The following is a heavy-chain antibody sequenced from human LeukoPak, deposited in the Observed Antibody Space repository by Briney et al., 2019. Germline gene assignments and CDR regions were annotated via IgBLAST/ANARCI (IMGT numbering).Heavy chain of an antibody. D-gene: IGHD2-2*01. J-gene: IGHJ4*02. Sequence: GESLKISCKGSGYSFTSYWIGWVRQMPGKGLEWMGIIYPGDSDTRYSPSFQGQVTISADKSISTAYLQWGSLKASDTAMYYCARHGGYCSSTSCYVDYWGQGTLVTVSS. CDR1: GYSFTSYW. CDR2: IYPGDSDT. CDR3: ARHGGYCSSTSCYVDY. V-gene: IGHV5-51*01.